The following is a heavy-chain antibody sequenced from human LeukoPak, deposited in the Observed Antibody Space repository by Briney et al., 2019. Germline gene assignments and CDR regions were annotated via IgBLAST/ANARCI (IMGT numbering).Heavy chain of an antibody. CDR1: GYTFTGYY. V-gene: IGHV1-2*02. J-gene: IGHJ5*02. Sequence: ASAKVSCKASGYTFTGYYMHWVRQAPGQGLEWMGWINPNTGGTNYAQKFQGRVTMTRDTSISTAYMELSRLGSDDTAVYYCARAAVATIVSLNWFAPWGQGTLVTVSS. CDR2: INPNTGGT. CDR3: ARAAVATIVSLNWFAP. D-gene: IGHD5-12*01.